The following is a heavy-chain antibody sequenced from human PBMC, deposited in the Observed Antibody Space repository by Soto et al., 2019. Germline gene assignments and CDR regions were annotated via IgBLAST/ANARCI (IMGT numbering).Heavy chain of an antibody. J-gene: IGHJ4*02. CDR1: GFTFSSYG. CDR2: IAYDGSNK. D-gene: IGHD6-13*01. Sequence: QVQLVESGGGVVQPGRSLRLSCAASGFTFSSYGMHWVRQAPGKGLEWVAVIAYDGSNKYYADSVKGRFTISRDNSKNTLYQQMNSLRAEDTAVYYCAKDRGIAAAELMYYFDYWGQGTLVTVSS. CDR3: AKDRGIAAAELMYYFDY. V-gene: IGHV3-30*18.